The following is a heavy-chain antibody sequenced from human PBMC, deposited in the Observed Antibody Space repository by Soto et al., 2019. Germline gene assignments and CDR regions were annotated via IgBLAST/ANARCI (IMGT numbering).Heavy chain of an antibody. Sequence: EVQLVESGGGLVQPGGSLRLSCAASGLSFSYYGMNWGRQAPGKGLEWVSYISTSSSNIYYADSVKGRFTISRDNAKNSVSLQMNRLRAADTAVDYCARETSTGNYYMDVWGKGTTVKVSS. J-gene: IGHJ6*03. CDR1: GLSFSYYG. V-gene: IGHV3-48*01. D-gene: IGHD2-2*01. CDR2: ISTSSSNI. CDR3: ARETSTGNYYMDV.